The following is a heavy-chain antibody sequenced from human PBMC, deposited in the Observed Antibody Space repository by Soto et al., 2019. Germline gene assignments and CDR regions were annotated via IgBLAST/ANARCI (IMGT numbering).Heavy chain of an antibody. CDR1: GFSLSTSGVG. J-gene: IGHJ4*02. V-gene: IGHV2-5*02. D-gene: IGHD2-15*01. Sequence: QITLKESGPTLVKPTQTLTLTCTFSGFSLSTSGVGVGWIRQPPGKALEWLALIYWDDDKRYSPSLKSRLTITKHTSKNQVVLTLTTMDPVDTATYYCANSLTTGGYCSGGSCHFDYWGQGTLVTVSS. CDR2: IYWDDDK. CDR3: ANSLTTGGYCSGGSCHFDY.